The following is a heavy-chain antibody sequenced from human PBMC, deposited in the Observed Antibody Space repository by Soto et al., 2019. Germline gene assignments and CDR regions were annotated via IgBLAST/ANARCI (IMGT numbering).Heavy chain of an antibody. J-gene: IGHJ4*02. D-gene: IGHD3-10*01. V-gene: IGHV3-74*01. CDR1: GFIFSGYW. Sequence: EVQLVESGGGLVQPGGSLRLSCAASGFIFSGYWMHWVRRAPGKGLVWVSRINSDGSSTSYADSVKGRFTISRDNAKNTMLLEMKSLRVEDTAVYYCARLLGGSGSFIDYWGQGTLVTVSS. CDR2: INSDGSST. CDR3: ARLLGGSGSFIDY.